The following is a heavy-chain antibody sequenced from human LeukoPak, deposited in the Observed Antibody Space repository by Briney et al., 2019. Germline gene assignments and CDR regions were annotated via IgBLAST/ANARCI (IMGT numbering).Heavy chain of an antibody. Sequence: SETLSLTCTVSGGSISSYYWSWIRQPPGKGLEWIGYIYYSGSTNYNPSLKSRVTISVDTSKNQFSLKLSSVTAADTAVYYCARDGGTMVRGNYSYYYMDVWGKGTTVTVSS. D-gene: IGHD3-10*01. CDR1: GGSISSYY. V-gene: IGHV4-59*01. J-gene: IGHJ6*03. CDR3: ARDGGTMVRGNYSYYYMDV. CDR2: IYYSGST.